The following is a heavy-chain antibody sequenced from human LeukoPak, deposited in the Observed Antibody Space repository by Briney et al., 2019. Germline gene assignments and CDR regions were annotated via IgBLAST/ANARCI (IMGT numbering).Heavy chain of an antibody. CDR3: ARDLSFPPSFDY. Sequence: SETLSLACSVSDDSITMYYWTWIRQPPGKGLEWIGYVDHTGSTNFNPSLNGRVSISRDTTKNLFSLRLRSVTAADTAVYFCARDLSFPPSFDYWGQGTLVTVSS. D-gene: IGHD1-26*01. CDR1: DDSITMYY. CDR2: VDHTGST. J-gene: IGHJ4*02. V-gene: IGHV4-59*01.